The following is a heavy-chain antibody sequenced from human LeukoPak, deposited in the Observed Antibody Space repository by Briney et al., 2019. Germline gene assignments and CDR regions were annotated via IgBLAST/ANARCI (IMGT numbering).Heavy chain of an antibody. D-gene: IGHD4-17*01. CDR1: AASFSSHY. V-gene: IGHV4-59*11. CDR2: ISYIGST. CDR3: ARDLVTVTKGFDI. J-gene: IGHJ3*02. Sequence: SEALSLTCAVSAASFSSHYWTWIRQSPGKGLEWIGYISYIGSTNYNPSLKSRVTISIDTSRNQFSLKLRSVTAADTAVYYCARDLVTVTKGFDIWGQGTMVSVSS.